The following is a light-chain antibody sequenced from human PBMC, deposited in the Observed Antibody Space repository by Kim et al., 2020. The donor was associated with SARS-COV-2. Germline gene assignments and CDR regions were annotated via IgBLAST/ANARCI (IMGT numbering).Light chain of an antibody. J-gene: IGKJ1*01. V-gene: IGKV1-5*01. CDR2: EVS. CDR1: QASPTW. Sequence: VADRGNSACRTSQASPTWFAWYKQKPRKAPNLPIYEVSALEDWVPSRFRGCGSGTEFTLSISSLQPDDFATFERQQYHPFPWTFGQGTKVDIK. CDR3: QQYHPFPWT.